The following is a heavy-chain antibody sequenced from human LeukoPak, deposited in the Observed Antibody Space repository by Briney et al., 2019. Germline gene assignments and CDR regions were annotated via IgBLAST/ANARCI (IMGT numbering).Heavy chain of an antibody. CDR2: IYYSGST. V-gene: IGHV4-39*07. J-gene: IGHJ6*03. Sequence: SETLSLTCTVSGGSISSSSYYWGWIRQPPGKGLEWIGNIYYSGSTYYNPSLESRVTMSLDTSKNQFFLKLSSVTAADTAVYYCARNLRLYYYYYYMDVWGKGTTVTVSS. CDR3: ARNLRLYYYYYYMDV. CDR1: GGSISSSSYY.